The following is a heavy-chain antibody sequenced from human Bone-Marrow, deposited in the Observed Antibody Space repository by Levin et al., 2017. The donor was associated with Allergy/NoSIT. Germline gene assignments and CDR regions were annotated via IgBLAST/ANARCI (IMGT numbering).Heavy chain of an antibody. D-gene: IGHD5-12*01. CDR2: TYTSGST. J-gene: IGHJ4*02. CDR1: GGSISSGSYY. Sequence: SCTVSGGSISSGSYYWSWLRQPAGKGLEWIGRTYTSGSTNYNPSLKSRVTISVDTSKNQFSLKLSSVTVADTAVYFCARGRYSGYDSLFFFDYWGQGALVTVSS. V-gene: IGHV4-61*02. CDR3: ARGRYSGYDSLFFFDY.